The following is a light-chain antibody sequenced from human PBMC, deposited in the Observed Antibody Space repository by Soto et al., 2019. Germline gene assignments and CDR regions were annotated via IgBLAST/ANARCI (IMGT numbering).Light chain of an antibody. V-gene: IGKV1-33*01. CDR1: QDINNY. J-gene: IGKJ3*01. Sequence: DIQMTQSPSSLSASVGDRVTITCQASQDINNYLIWYQQKPGKAPKLQIYDASNLETGVPSRFSGSGSGTDFILTISSLQPEDTATYYCQHYDNLPRVTFGPGTKVEIK. CDR2: DAS. CDR3: QHYDNLPRVT.